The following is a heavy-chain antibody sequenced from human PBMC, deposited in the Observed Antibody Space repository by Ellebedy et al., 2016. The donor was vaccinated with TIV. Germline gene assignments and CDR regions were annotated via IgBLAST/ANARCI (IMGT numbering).Heavy chain of an antibody. J-gene: IGHJ4*02. CDR3: ARGERWLREVEY. V-gene: IGHV4-61*01. CDR1: GGSVTNGRYY. CDR2: LYSSGST. D-gene: IGHD5-12*01. Sequence: SETLSLTCTVSGGSVTNGRYYWSWVRQPPGKGLEWIGYLYSSGSTNYNPSLKSRVTISLDSSNNQFSLKLTSVTAADTAVYYCARGERWLREVEYWGQGTLVTVSS.